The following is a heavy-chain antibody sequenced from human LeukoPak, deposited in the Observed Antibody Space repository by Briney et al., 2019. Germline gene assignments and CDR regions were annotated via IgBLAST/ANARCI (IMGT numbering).Heavy chain of an antibody. J-gene: IGHJ5*02. Sequence: GGSLRLSCAASGFRFSSYAMSWVRQAPGKGLEWVSAISGSGVSTYYADSVKGRFTVSRGNSKNTLYLQMNSLRAEDTAVYYCAKDATRVVGAIFDPWGQGTLVTVSS. CDR1: GFRFSSYA. CDR3: AKDATRVVGAIFDP. CDR2: ISGSGVST. D-gene: IGHD1-26*01. V-gene: IGHV3-23*01.